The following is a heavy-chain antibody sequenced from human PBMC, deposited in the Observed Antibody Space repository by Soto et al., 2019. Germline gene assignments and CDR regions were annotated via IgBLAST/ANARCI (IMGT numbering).Heavy chain of an antibody. V-gene: IGHV1-18*04. CDR2: ISAYSGNT. CDR3: ARVVKAGDYGDYGRYYFDY. J-gene: IGHJ4*01. D-gene: IGHD4-17*01. CDR1: GYRFIDYF. Sequence: ASVKVSCKASGYRFIDYFMHWVRQAPGQGLEWMGWISAYSGNTNYAQKLQGRLTMTTDTSTNTAYMELRSLRSDDTAVYYCARVVKAGDYGDYGRYYFDYWGHGTLVTVSS.